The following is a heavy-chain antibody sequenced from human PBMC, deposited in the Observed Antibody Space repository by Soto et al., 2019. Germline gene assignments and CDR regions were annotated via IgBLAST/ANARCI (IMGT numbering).Heavy chain of an antibody. Sequence: EVQLLESGRGLVQPGGSLRLSCAASGFTFSNYAMNWVRQAPGKGLDWVSSIRGGDDNTYYADSVKGRFTISRDNSKNTLYLQMNSLRAEDTAVYYCAKGHSESYYYFDYWGQGTLVTVSS. CDR3: AKGHSESYYYFDY. D-gene: IGHD1-26*01. CDR2: IRGGDDNT. V-gene: IGHV3-23*01. CDR1: GFTFSNYA. J-gene: IGHJ4*02.